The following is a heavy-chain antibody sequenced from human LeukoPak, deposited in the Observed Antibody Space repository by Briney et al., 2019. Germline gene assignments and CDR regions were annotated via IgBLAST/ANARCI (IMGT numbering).Heavy chain of an antibody. J-gene: IGHJ6*03. CDR1: DDSISSTSYY. CDR2: IYYSGTT. CDR3: ARHYFYYFYYMDV. V-gene: IGHV4-39*01. D-gene: IGHD2/OR15-2a*01. Sequence: SETLSLTCTVSDDSISSTSYYWGWIRQPPGKGLEWIGSIYYSGTTYYNSSLKSRVTIPVDTSKSQFSLKLNSVTAEDTAVYYCARHYFYYFYYMDVWGQGTTVTVSS.